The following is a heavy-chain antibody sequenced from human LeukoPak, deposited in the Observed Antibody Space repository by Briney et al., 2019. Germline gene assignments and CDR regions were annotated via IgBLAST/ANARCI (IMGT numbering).Heavy chain of an antibody. CDR3: ARAAVDTASDYFDY. D-gene: IGHD5-18*01. Sequence: PGGSLRLSCAASGFAFSSYGMYWVRQAPGKGLEYVSAISSHGGSTYYANSVKGRFTISRDNSKNTLYLQMGSLRAEDMAVYYCARAAVDTASDYFDYWGQGTLVTVSS. CDR1: GFAFSSYG. J-gene: IGHJ4*02. V-gene: IGHV3-64*01. CDR2: ISSHGGST.